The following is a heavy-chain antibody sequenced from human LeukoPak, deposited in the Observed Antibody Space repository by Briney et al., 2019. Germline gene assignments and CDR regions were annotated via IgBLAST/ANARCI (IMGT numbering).Heavy chain of an antibody. D-gene: IGHD6-6*01. CDR3: AREPSSSSPGY. J-gene: IGHJ4*02. CDR1: GYTFTGYY. V-gene: IGHV1-2*02. CDR2: INPNSGAT. Sequence: ASVKVSCKASGYTFTGYYIHWVRQAPGQGLEWMGWINPNSGATHYVQKFQGRVTMTRDTSISTAYMELTRLTSDDTAVYFCAREPSSSSPGYWGQGTQVTVSS.